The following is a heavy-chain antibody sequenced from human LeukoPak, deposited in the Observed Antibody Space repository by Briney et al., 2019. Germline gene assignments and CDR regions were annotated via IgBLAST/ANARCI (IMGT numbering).Heavy chain of an antibody. CDR2: IQYDGSNK. CDR3: AKTGYSTYYHY. CDR1: GFTFGSYG. V-gene: IGHV3-30*02. J-gene: IGHJ4*02. D-gene: IGHD4-11*01. Sequence: QTGGSLRLSCAASGFTFGSYGMHWVRQAPGKGLEWVAFIQYDGSNKYYADSVKGRFTISRDNSKNTLYLQMNSLSAEDTAIYYCAKTGYSTYYHYWGQGTLVTVSS.